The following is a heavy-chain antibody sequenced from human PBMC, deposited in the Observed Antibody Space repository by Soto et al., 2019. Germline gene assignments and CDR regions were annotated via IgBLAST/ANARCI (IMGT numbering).Heavy chain of an antibody. Sequence: EVQLLESGGGLVQPGGSLRLSCAASGFTFSSYAMSWVRQAPGKGLEWVSAISGSGGSTYYADSVKGRFTISRDNSKNTLYLQMNSLRAEDTAVYYCASTCHPYFVCMLSREDAFDIWGQGTMVTVSS. J-gene: IGHJ3*02. CDR1: GFTFSSYA. CDR2: ISGSGGST. D-gene: IGHD2-8*01. V-gene: IGHV3-23*01. CDR3: ASTCHPYFVCMLSREDAFDI.